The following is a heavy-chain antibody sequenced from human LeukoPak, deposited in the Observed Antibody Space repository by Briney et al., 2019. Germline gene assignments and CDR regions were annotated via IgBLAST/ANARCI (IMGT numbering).Heavy chain of an antibody. D-gene: IGHD5-12*01. J-gene: IGHJ6*02. Sequence: PGGSLRLSCAASGFTFSNYWMTWVRQAPGKGLEWVANIKQDGSEKYYVDSVKGRFTISRDNAKNSLYLQMNSLRAEDTAVYYCAREGASVEMATITSSWYRHYYYYYGMDVWGQGTTVTVSS. V-gene: IGHV3-7*01. CDR3: AREGASVEMATITSSWYRHYYYYYGMDV. CDR2: IKQDGSEK. CDR1: GFTFSNYW.